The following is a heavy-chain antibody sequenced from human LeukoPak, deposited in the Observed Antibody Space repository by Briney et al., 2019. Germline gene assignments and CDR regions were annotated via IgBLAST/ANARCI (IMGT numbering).Heavy chain of an antibody. D-gene: IGHD6-19*01. CDR2: IIPIFGTA. Sequence: SVKVSCNASGGTFSSYAISWVRQAPGQGLEWMGGIIPIFGTANYAQKFQGRVTITADESTSTAYMELSSLRSEDTAVYYCARGWDIAVAGAFDYWGQGTLVTVSS. V-gene: IGHV1-69*13. J-gene: IGHJ4*02. CDR1: GGTFSSYA. CDR3: ARGWDIAVAGAFDY.